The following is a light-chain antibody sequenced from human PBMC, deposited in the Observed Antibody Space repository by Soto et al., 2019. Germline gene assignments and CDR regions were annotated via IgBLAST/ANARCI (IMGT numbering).Light chain of an antibody. J-gene: IGLJ3*02. V-gene: IGLV2-8*01. CDR3: TSYVGNDIWV. CDR1: SSDVGAYKY. Sequence: QSALTQPPSASGSPGQPVTISCTGTSSDVGAYKYVSWYQQYPGKAPKLMIYEVTKRPSGVPDRFSGSKSGNTASLTVSGLQAEDEAEYYCTSYVGNDIWVFGGGTKVTVL. CDR2: EVT.